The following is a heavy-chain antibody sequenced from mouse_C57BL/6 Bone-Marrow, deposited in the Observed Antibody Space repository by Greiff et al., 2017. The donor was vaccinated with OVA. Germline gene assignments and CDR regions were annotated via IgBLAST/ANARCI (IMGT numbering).Heavy chain of an antibody. J-gene: IGHJ3*01. CDR3: ARGGYYDYDWAWFAY. D-gene: IGHD2-4*01. V-gene: IGHV5-15*01. CDR2: ISNWAYSI. CDR1: GFTFSDYG. Sequence: EVKVVESGGGLVQPGGSLKLSCAASGFTFSDYGMAWVRQAPRTGPEWVAFISNWAYSIYYADTVTGRFTISRENAKNTLYLEMSSLRSEDAAMYYCARGGYYDYDWAWFAYWGQGTLVTVSA.